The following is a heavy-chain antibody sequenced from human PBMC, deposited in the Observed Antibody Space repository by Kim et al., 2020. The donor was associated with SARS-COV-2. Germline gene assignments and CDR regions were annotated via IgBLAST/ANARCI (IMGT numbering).Heavy chain of an antibody. CDR3: ARVTRYCSSTSCYNRSPTLGGPKINYYYYGMDV. CDR1: GFTFSDYY. D-gene: IGHD2-2*02. V-gene: IGHV3-11*05. J-gene: IGHJ6*02. CDR2: ISSSSSYT. Sequence: GGSLRLSCAASGFTFSDYYMSWIRQAPGKGLEWVSYISSSSSYTNYADSVKGRFTISRDNAKNSLYLQMNSLRAEDTAVYYCARVTRYCSSTSCYNRSPTLGGPKINYYYYGMDVWGQGTTVTVSS.